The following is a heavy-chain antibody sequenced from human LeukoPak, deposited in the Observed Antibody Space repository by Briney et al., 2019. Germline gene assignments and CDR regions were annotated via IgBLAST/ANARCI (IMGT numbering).Heavy chain of an antibody. V-gene: IGHV3-74*01. J-gene: IGHJ5*02. CDR2: MNGDGRTT. CDR3: ARSNWFDP. CDR1: GFTFSPYW. Sequence: PGGSLRLSCAASGFTFSPYWMHWVRQAPGKGLVWVSRMNGDGRTTDYADSVKGRFTISRDNAKNTLYLQMNSLRAEDTAVYYCARSNWFDPWGQGTLVIVSS.